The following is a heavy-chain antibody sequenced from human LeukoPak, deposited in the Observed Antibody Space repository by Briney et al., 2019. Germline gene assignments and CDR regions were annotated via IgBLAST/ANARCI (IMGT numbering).Heavy chain of an antibody. Sequence: GGSLRLSCAASGFTFSGYTMHWVRHAPGKGLVWVSRINRDGSSTSYADSVKGRFTISRDNAKNTLYLQMNSLRAEDTAVYYCASKDPYDSRGYLLDYWGQGTLVTVSS. J-gene: IGHJ4*02. CDR2: INRDGSST. CDR1: GFTFSGYT. V-gene: IGHV3-74*01. CDR3: ASKDPYDSRGYLLDY. D-gene: IGHD3-22*01.